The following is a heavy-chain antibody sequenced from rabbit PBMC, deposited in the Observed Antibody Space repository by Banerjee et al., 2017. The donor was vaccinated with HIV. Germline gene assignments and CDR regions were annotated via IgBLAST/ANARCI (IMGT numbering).Heavy chain of an antibody. J-gene: IGHJ4*01. CDR3: ARDAGYAGSNL. CDR2: IGAGST. V-gene: IGHV1S45*01. CDR1: GFSFSSSYW. Sequence: QEQLEESGGDLVKPEGSLTLTCTASGFSFSSSYWICWVRQAPGKGLEWIACIGAGSTYYATWAKGRFAISKTSSTTVTLQMTSLTAADTATYFCARDAGYAGSNLWGPGTLVTVS. D-gene: IGHD4-2*01.